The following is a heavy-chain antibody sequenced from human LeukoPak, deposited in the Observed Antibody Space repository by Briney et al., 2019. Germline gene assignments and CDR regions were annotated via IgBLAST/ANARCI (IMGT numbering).Heavy chain of an antibody. Sequence: GGSLRLSCAASGFTFSSYEMNWVRQAPGKGLEWLSYISSSGTTINYADSVKGRLTISRDTAKNSLYLQMNSLRAEDTAVYYCARGLSSGWQGHWGQGTLVTVSS. D-gene: IGHD6-19*01. J-gene: IGHJ4*02. CDR2: ISSSGTTI. V-gene: IGHV3-48*03. CDR1: GFTFSSYE. CDR3: ARGLSSGWQGH.